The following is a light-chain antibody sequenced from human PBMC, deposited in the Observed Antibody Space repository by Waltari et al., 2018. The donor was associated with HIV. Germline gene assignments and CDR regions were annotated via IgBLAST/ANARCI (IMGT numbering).Light chain of an antibody. CDR3: QQYGNSPALYT. Sequence: EIVLTQSPGTLSLSPGERATLSCRASQSVSSSSSAWYQQKAGQAPRLLIYAASIRATGIPDRFSGSGSGTDFTLTISRLEPEDFAVYYCQQYGNSPALYTFGQGTKLEIK. CDR2: AAS. V-gene: IGKV3-20*01. CDR1: QSVSSSS. J-gene: IGKJ2*01.